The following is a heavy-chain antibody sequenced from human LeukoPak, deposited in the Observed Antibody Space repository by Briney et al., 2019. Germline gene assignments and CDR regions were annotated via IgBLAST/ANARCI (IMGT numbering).Heavy chain of an antibody. V-gene: IGHV4-30-4*08. CDR3: ARTKGNYYYMDV. Sequence: SQTLSLTCTVSGGSINSGDYYWSWTRQPPGKGLEWIGYIYYSGSTYYNPSLKSRVTISIDTSKNQFSLKLSSVTAADTAVYYCARTKGNYYYMDVWGKGTTVTVSS. D-gene: IGHD2-8*01. CDR2: IYYSGST. CDR1: GGSINSGDYY. J-gene: IGHJ6*03.